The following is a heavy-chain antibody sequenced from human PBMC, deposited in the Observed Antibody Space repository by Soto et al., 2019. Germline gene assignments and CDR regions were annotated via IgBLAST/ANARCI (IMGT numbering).Heavy chain of an antibody. CDR2: IWYDGGNK. D-gene: IGHD3-10*01. CDR1: GVNFSSYV. J-gene: IGHJ5*02. Sequence: PGGSLRLSCAASGVNFSSYVMHWFRQGPGKGLEWVAVIWYDGGNKYYADSVKGRFTISRDNSKNTLYLQMNSLRAEDTAVYYCSRELRGLGNWFDLCGQGTLVIVSS. CDR3: SRELRGLGNWFDL. V-gene: IGHV3-33*01.